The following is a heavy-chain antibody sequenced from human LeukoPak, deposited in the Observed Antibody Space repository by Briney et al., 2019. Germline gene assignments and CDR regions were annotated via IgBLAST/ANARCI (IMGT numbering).Heavy chain of an antibody. D-gene: IGHD2-2*01. CDR1: GGSISSGDYY. CDR3: ARNYQLLSPWFDP. CDR2: IYYSGST. J-gene: IGHJ5*02. V-gene: IGHV4-30-4*08. Sequence: SQTLSLTCTVSGGSISSGDYYWSWIRQPPGKGLEWIGYIYYSGSTYYNPSLKSRVTISVDTSKNQFSLKLSSVTAADTAVYYRARNYQLLSPWFDPWGQGTLVTVSS.